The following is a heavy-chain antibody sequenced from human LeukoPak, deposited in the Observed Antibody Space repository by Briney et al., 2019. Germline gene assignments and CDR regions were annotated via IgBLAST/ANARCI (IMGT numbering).Heavy chain of an antibody. CDR3: ASGDYYDSSGYYYEPYYYYGMDL. Sequence: PGGSLRLSCAASGFTFSSYAMHWVRQAPGKGLEWVAVISYDGSNKYYADSVKGRFTISRDNSKNTLYLQMNSLRAEDTAVYYCASGDYYDSSGYYYEPYYYYGMDLWGQGTTVTVSS. D-gene: IGHD3-22*01. CDR1: GFTFSSYA. J-gene: IGHJ6*02. CDR2: ISYDGSNK. V-gene: IGHV3-30*04.